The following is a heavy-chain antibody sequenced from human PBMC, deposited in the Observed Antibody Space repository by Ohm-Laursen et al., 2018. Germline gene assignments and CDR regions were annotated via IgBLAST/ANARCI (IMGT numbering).Heavy chain of an antibody. CDR1: GYSISSGYY. Sequence: SETLSLTCAVSGYSISSGYYWGWIRQPPGKGLEWIGYIYHSGSTKYNPFFNSRVTISVDTSKNQFSLNLRSVTTADTAVYYCASGHNYGYDNYYYGMDVWGQGTTVTVSS. D-gene: IGHD5-18*01. CDR2: IYHSGST. CDR3: ASGHNYGYDNYYYGMDV. J-gene: IGHJ6*02. V-gene: IGHV4-38-2*01.